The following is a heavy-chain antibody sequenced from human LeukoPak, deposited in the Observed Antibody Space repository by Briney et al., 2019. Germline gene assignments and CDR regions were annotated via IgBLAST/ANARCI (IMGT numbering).Heavy chain of an antibody. V-gene: IGHV3-21*05. J-gene: IGHJ4*02. CDR2: ISSRNTYI. CDR3: ARTYGDYEFDY. Sequence: GRSLRLSCAASGLTFNTYGMNWVRQAPGKGLEWVAYISSRNTYINYADSVKGRFTISRDNAKNSLYLQMNSLRAEDTAVYYCARTYGDYEFDYWGQGTLVTVSS. D-gene: IGHD4-17*01. CDR1: GLTFNTYG.